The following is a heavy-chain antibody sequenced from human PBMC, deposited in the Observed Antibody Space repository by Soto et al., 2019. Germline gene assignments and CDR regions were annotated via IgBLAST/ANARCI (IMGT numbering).Heavy chain of an antibody. D-gene: IGHD3-9*01. J-gene: IGHJ6*02. CDR3: ARDSNGYSKMDV. CDR2: IWYDGSNK. CDR1: GFTFNSYG. V-gene: IGHV3-33*01. Sequence: GALRLSCAASGFTFNSYGMNWVRQAPGKGLEWAAVIWYDGSNKYYADSVKGRFTISRDNSKNTLYLQMNSLRAEDTAVYYCARDSNGYSKMDVWGQGTTLTVSS.